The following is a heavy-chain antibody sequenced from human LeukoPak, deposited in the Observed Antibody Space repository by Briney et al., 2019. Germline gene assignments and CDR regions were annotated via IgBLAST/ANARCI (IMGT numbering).Heavy chain of an antibody. J-gene: IGHJ3*02. CDR3: TSRDAFDI. CDR1: GFIFSSYG. Sequence: GGSLRLSCAASGFIFSSYGMHWVRQASGKGLEWVGRIRSKANSYATAYAASVKGRFTISRDDSKNTAYLQMNSLKTEDTAVYYCTSRDAFDIWGQGTMVTVSS. V-gene: IGHV3-73*01. CDR2: IRSKANSYAT.